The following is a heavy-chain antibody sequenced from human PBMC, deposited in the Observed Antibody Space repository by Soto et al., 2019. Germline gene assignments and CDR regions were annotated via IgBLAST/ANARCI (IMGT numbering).Heavy chain of an antibody. Sequence: QVQLVESGGGVVQPGRSLRLSCAASGFTFSSYAMHWVRQAPGKGLEWVAVISYDGSNKYYADSVKGRFTISRDNSKNTLYLQMNSLRAEDTAVYYCASSPYCGGDCGDYWGQGTLVTVSS. J-gene: IGHJ4*02. CDR2: ISYDGSNK. CDR3: ASSPYCGGDCGDY. CDR1: GFTFSSYA. D-gene: IGHD2-21*02. V-gene: IGHV3-30-3*01.